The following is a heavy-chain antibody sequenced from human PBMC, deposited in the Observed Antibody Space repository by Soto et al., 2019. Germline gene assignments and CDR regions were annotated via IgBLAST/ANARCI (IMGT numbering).Heavy chain of an antibody. CDR1: GGSFTDYH. V-gene: IGHV4-34*01. CDR2: IKHRGSS. CDR3: AREKGYISGPKNFDY. Sequence: SETLSLTCGVYGGSFTDYHWSWIRQSPGKGLEWIGEIKHRGSSKYSPSLKSRVIISLDTSKNQFSLKLSSVTAADTAVYYCAREKGYISGPKNFDYWGQGTLVTVSS. J-gene: IGHJ4*02. D-gene: IGHD5-12*01.